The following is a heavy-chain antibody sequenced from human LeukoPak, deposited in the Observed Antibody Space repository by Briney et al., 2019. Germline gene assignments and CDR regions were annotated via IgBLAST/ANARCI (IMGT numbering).Heavy chain of an antibody. V-gene: IGHV3-30*02. CDR3: AKELYNYGDYGAEGLDV. D-gene: IGHD4-17*01. CDR1: GFIFSNDA. CDR2: ISYDGSSE. Sequence: GGSLRLSCAASGFIFSNDAMHWVRQAPGKGLEWVALISYDGSSEYYAGSVKGRFTISRDNSKITVYLQMNSLKAEDTAVYYCAKELYNYGDYGAEGLDVGGQGTMVTVS. J-gene: IGHJ6*02.